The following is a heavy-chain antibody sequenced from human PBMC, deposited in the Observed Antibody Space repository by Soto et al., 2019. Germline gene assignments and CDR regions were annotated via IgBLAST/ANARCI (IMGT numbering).Heavy chain of an antibody. CDR3: ARDGPRRYCSSTSCYVGAFDI. J-gene: IGHJ3*02. D-gene: IGHD2-2*01. Sequence: ASVKVSCKASGYTFTSYYMHWVRQAPGQRLEWMGIINPSGGSTSYAQKFQGRVTMTRDTSTSTVYMELSSLRSEDTAVYYCARDGPRRYCSSTSCYVGAFDIWGQGTMVTVSS. V-gene: IGHV1-46*03. CDR1: GYTFTSYY. CDR2: INPSGGST.